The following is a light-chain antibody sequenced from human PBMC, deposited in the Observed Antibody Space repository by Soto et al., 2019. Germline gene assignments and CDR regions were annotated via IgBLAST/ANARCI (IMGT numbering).Light chain of an antibody. V-gene: IGKV3-11*01. CDR1: QSVGSY. CDR2: DAS. Sequence: EIVLTQSPATLSLSPGERATLSCRASQSVGSYLAWYQQKPGQAPRLLIYDASNRATGIPARFSGSGSGTDFILIISGLEPEDSAVYYCQQRCNWPPVTFGGGTKVEIK. CDR3: QQRCNWPPVT. J-gene: IGKJ4*01.